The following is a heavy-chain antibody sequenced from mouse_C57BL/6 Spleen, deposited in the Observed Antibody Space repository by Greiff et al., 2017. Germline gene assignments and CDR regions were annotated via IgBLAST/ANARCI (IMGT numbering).Heavy chain of an antibody. J-gene: IGHJ1*03. D-gene: IGHD1-1*01. Sequence: QVQLQQSGPELVKPGASVKISCKASGYAFSSSWMNWVKQRPGKGLEWIGRIYPGDGDTNYNGKFKGKATLTADKSSSTAYMQLSSQTSEDSAVYFCARSPYYGSSYGYFDVWGTGTTVTVSS. CDR3: ARSPYYGSSYGYFDV. CDR1: GYAFSSSW. CDR2: IYPGDGDT. V-gene: IGHV1-82*01.